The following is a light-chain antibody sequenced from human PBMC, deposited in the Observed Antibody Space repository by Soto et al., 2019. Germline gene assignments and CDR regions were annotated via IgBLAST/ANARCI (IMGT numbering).Light chain of an antibody. CDR1: SSDVGGYNY. CDR3: SSYTSSTILGV. V-gene: IGLV2-14*01. J-gene: IGLJ2*01. CDR2: EVS. Sequence: QSALTQPASVSGSPGQSITISCTGTSSDVGGYNYVSWYQQHPGKAPKLMIYEVSNRPSGVSNRFSASKSGNTASLTISGLQAEDEADYYCSSYTSSTILGVFGGGTKLTVL.